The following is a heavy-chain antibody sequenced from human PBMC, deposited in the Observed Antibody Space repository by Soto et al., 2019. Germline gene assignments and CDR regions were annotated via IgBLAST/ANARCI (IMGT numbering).Heavy chain of an antibody. V-gene: IGHV4-59*01. D-gene: IGHD3-10*01. Sequence: KASETLSLTCTVSGGSISSYYWNWIRQPPGKGLEWIGYIHYSGSTNYNPSLKSRVTISVDKSKNQFSLKLSSVTAADTAVYYCATGRFSAMVRGVIMFDPWGKGTLVPVSS. CDR2: IHYSGST. CDR3: ATGRFSAMVRGVIMFDP. CDR1: GGSISSYY. J-gene: IGHJ5*02.